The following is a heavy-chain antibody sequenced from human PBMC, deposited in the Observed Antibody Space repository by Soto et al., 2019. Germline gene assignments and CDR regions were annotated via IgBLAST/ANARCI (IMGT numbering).Heavy chain of an antibody. J-gene: IGHJ4*02. V-gene: IGHV3-23*01. CDR2: ISGSGGNT. Sequence: EVQLLESGRGLVQPGGSLRLSCAASGFTFSSYAMSWVRQAPGKGLEWVSGISGSGGNTYYADSVKGRFTISRDNSKNSLYLQMNSVRADDTAVYYCAKNGYKFGYYGQGTLVTVSS. CDR1: GFTFSSYA. D-gene: IGHD5-12*01. CDR3: AKNGYKFGY.